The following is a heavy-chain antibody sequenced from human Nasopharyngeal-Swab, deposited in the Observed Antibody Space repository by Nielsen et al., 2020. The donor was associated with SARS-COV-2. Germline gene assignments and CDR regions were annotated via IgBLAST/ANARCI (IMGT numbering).Heavy chain of an antibody. CDR2: ISWNSGSI. V-gene: IGHV3-9*01. CDR3: AKLGGYNFPNWYFDL. D-gene: IGHD5-24*01. J-gene: IGHJ2*01. CDR1: GFTFDDYA. Sequence: GGSLRLSCAASGFTFDDYAMHWVQQAPGKGLEWVSGISWNSGSIGYADSVKGRFTISRDNAKNSLYLQMNSLRAEDTALYYCAKLGGYNFPNWYFDLWGRGTLVTVSS.